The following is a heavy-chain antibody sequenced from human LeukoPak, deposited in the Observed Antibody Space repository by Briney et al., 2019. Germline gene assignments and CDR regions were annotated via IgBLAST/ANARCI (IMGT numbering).Heavy chain of an antibody. CDR2: IYSGGST. Sequence: PGGSLRLSCAASGFTVSSNCMSWVRQAPGKGLEWVSVIYSGGSTYYADSVKGRFTISRDNSKNTLYLQMNSLRAEDTAVYYCAREGGQYSSGWYYFDYWGQGTLVTVSS. J-gene: IGHJ4*02. D-gene: IGHD6-19*01. V-gene: IGHV3-53*01. CDR3: AREGGQYSSGWYYFDY. CDR1: GFTVSSNC.